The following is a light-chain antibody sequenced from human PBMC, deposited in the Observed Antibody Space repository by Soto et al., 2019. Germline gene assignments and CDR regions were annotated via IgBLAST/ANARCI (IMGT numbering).Light chain of an antibody. CDR1: QSVLYNSNNKNY. Sequence: DIVLTQSPDSLAVSLGERATINCKSSQSVLYNSNNKNYLAWYQQKPGQPPKLLIYWASTRESGVPDRFSGSGSGTDFTLTISSLQTEDVAVYYCQQYYNTPSFTFGPGTKVDI. J-gene: IGKJ3*01. V-gene: IGKV4-1*01. CDR2: WAS. CDR3: QQYYNTPSFT.